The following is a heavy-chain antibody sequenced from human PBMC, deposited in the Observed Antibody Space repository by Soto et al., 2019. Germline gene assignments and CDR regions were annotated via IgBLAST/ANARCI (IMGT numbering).Heavy chain of an antibody. CDR2: ISYDGSNK. D-gene: IGHD3-10*01. J-gene: IGHJ4*02. CDR1: GFTFSSYA. CDR3: ARDATMVHPSFDY. V-gene: IGHV3-30-3*01. Sequence: QVQLVESGGGVVQPGRSLRLSCAASGFTFSSYAMHWVRQAPGKGLEWVAVISYDGSNKYYADSVKGRFTISRDNSKNTLYLQMNSLRAEDTAVYYCARDATMVHPSFDYWGQGTLVTVSS.